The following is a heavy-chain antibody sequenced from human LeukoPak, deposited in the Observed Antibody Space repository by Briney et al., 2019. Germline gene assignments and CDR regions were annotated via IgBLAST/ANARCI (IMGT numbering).Heavy chain of an antibody. CDR3: ARDPISTGYYSYFDY. CDR1: GFTFSSYW. J-gene: IGHJ4*02. V-gene: IGHV3-74*01. Sequence: GGSLRLSCAASGFTFSSYWMHWVRQAPGTGLVWVSRINSDGSSTSYADSVKGRFTISRDNAKNTLYLQMNSLRAEDTAVYYCARDPISTGYYSYFDYWGQGTLVTVSS. D-gene: IGHD3-9*01. CDR2: INSDGSST.